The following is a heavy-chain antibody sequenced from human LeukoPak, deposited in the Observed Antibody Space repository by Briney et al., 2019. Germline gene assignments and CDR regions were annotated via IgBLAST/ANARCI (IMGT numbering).Heavy chain of an antibody. CDR2: IMQDGNDK. CDR3: ASRIVGTPDYFDY. D-gene: IGHD1-26*01. CDR1: GFMLSSYW. V-gene: IGHV3-7*01. Sequence: GGSLRLSCAASGFMLSSYWMSWVRQAPGKGLEWVANIMQDGNDKYYVASVKGRFTISRDNAKNSLYLQLNSLRVEDTAVYYCASRIVGTPDYFDYWGQGTLVTVSS. J-gene: IGHJ4*02.